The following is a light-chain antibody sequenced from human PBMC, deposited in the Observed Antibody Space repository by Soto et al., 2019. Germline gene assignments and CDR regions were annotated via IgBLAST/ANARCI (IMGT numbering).Light chain of an antibody. J-gene: IGLJ3*02. Sequence: QSALTQPASVSGSPGLSITISCTGTSSDVGGYNLVSWYQQHPGKAPKLMIYEVSKRPSGVSNRFSGSKSGNTASLTISGLQAEDEADYYCCSYAGSRRVFGGGTKVTVL. V-gene: IGLV2-23*02. CDR2: EVS. CDR1: SSDVGGYNL. CDR3: CSYAGSRRV.